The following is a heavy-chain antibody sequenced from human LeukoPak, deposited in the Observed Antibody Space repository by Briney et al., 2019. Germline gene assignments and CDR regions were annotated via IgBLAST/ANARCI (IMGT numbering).Heavy chain of an antibody. D-gene: IGHD3-10*01. CDR2: ISYDGSNK. J-gene: IGHJ4*02. CDR1: GFTFSSYG. Sequence: PEGSLRLSCAASGFTFSSYGMHWVRQAPGKGLEWVAVISYDGSNKYYADSVKGRFTISRDNSKNTLYLQMNSLRAEDTAVYYCAKRNLGGSGSYLDFDYWGQGTLVTVSS. CDR3: AKRNLGGSGSYLDFDY. V-gene: IGHV3-30*18.